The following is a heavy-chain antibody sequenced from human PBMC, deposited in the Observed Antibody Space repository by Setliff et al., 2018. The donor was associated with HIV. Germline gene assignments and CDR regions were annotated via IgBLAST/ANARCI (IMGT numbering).Heavy chain of an antibody. D-gene: IGHD7-27*01. J-gene: IGHJ3*02. CDR3: ARGARSWGGLNLDDAFDI. V-gene: IGHV1-46*01. Sequence: GASVKVSCKASGYTFTSYYMHWVRQAPGQGLEWMGIINPSGGSTSYAQKFQGRVTMTRDTSTSTVYMELSSLRSEDTAVYYCARGARSWGGLNLDDAFDIWGQGTMVTVSS. CDR1: GYTFTSYY. CDR2: INPSGGST.